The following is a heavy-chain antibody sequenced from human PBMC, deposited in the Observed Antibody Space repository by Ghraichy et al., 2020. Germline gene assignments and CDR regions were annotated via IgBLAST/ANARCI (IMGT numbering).Heavy chain of an antibody. V-gene: IGHV4-39*01. CDR3: ATRVKVDDFVVPPVDPLDHLYYYVDV. CDR2: IFYGGGA. D-gene: IGHD2-2*01. Sequence: SQTLSLTCTVSGGSTNSFTYYWGWIRQPPGKGLEWIASIFYGGGAYYSPSLQSRVTISRDTSRNQVSLKLTSVTAADTAVYYCATRVKVDDFVVPPVDPLDHLYYYVDVWGKGTTVTVSS. CDR1: GGSTNSFTYY. J-gene: IGHJ6*03.